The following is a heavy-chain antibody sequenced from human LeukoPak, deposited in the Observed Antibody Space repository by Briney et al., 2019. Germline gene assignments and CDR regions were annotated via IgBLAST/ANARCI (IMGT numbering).Heavy chain of an antibody. CDR2: IIPIFGTA. D-gene: IGHD6-6*01. V-gene: IGHV1-69*06. Sequence: SVKVSCKASGGTFSSYAISWVRQAPGQGLEWMGGIIPIFGTANYAQKFQGRVTITADKSTSTAYMELSSLRSEDTAVYYCARVVEQLGGWYYYYYIDVWGKGTTVTVSS. J-gene: IGHJ6*03. CDR1: GGTFSSYA. CDR3: ARVVEQLGGWYYYYYIDV.